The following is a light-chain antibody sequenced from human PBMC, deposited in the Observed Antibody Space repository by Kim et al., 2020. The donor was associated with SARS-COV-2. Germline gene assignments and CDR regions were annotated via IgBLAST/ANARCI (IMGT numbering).Light chain of an antibody. CDR3: QHYQEWPHT. Sequence: IVMTQSPDTLSVSPGERVTLSCKASQNINQNLAWYQQNLGQPPSLLIHAANLRAPGTPARFSGSGSGTDFSLTISGLQSDDSAIYHCQHYQEWPHTFGGGTKGDIK. CDR2: AAN. CDR1: QNINQN. V-gene: IGKV3-15*01. J-gene: IGKJ4*01.